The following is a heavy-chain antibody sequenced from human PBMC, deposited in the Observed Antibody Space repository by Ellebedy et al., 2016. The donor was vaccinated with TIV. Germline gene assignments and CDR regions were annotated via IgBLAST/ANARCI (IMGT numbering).Heavy chain of an antibody. D-gene: IGHD4-17*01. CDR2: INQDGSEK. J-gene: IGHJ3*01. CDR1: RFSFSSYW. V-gene: IGHV3-7*01. CDR3: ATDGSYGDYLSPTHAFEA. Sequence: GGSLRLSCATSRFSFSSYWMSWVRQAPGKGLEWVANINQDGSEKHYVDSVKGRLTISRDNAKNSLYLQMNSLRVEDTAVYYCATDGSYGDYLSPTHAFEAWGQGTMVSVSS.